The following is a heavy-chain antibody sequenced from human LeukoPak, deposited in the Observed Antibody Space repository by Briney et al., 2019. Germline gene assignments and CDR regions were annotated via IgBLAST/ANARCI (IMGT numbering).Heavy chain of an antibody. J-gene: IGHJ6*03. Sequence: SETLSLTCAVYGGSFSGYYWSWIRQPPGKGLEWIGEINHSGGTKYNPSLKSRVTISVDTSKNQFSLKLSSVTAADTAMYYCARVKDPGGYYYYYYMDVWGKGTTVTVSS. V-gene: IGHV4-34*01. D-gene: IGHD3-16*01. CDR3: ARVKDPGGYYYYYYMDV. CDR1: GGSFSGYY. CDR2: INHSGGT.